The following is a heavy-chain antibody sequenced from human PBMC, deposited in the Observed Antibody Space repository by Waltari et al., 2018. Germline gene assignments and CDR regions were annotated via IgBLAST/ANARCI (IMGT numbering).Heavy chain of an antibody. D-gene: IGHD1-26*01. V-gene: IGHV1-69*08. CDR3: ARDFLRKGVGAMYYFDY. CDR1: GGTFSSYA. J-gene: IGHJ4*02. CDR2: IIPIFGTA. Sequence: QVQLVQSGAEVKKPGSSVKVSCKASGGTFSSYAISWVRQAPGQGLEWMGRIIPIFGTANYAQKFQGRVTITADKSTSTAYMELSSLRSEDTAVYYCARDFLRKGVGAMYYFDYWGQGTLVTVSS.